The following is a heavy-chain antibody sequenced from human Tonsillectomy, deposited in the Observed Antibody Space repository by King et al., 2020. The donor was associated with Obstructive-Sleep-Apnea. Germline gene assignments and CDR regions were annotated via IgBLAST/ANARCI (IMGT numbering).Heavy chain of an antibody. Sequence: VQLQESGPGLAKPSETLTLTCAVSGASVSSGGHYWSWIRQHPEKGLEWIGYISSTGSTYYNPSLKSRVTISLDTSNNQFSLRLTALTAADTAVYYCARESGASHFDFWGQGTLVTVSS. CDR3: ARESGASHFDF. D-gene: IGHD4-17*01. V-gene: IGHV4-31*11. CDR1: GASVSSGGHY. J-gene: IGHJ4*02. CDR2: ISSTGST.